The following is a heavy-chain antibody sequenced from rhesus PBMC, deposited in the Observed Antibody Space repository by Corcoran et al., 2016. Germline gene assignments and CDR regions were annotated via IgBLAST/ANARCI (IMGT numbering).Heavy chain of an antibody. D-gene: IGHD5-12*01. CDR2: INPSNGNT. J-gene: IGHJ3*01. CDR3: TRRQLSAFDF. V-gene: IGHV1S9*01. CDR1: GYTVTSDY. Sequence: QVQLVQSGAEVKKPGASVKLSRKAAGYTVTSDYIKWVRQAPGQVLEWIGWINPSNGNTGYAQKFQGRVTMTRDTSTSTAYMELSSLRSEDTAVYYCTRRQLSAFDFWGQGLRVTVSS.